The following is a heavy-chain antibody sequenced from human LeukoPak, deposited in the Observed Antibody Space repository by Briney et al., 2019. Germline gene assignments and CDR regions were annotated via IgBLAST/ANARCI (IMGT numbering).Heavy chain of an antibody. Sequence: GESLKISCKGSGYTFTSYWIGWVRQMPGKGLEWMGIIYPGDFDTRYSPSFQGQVTISADKSIGTAYLQWSSLKASDTAMYYCATSSGSYGYDAFDIWGQGTMVTVSS. D-gene: IGHD3-16*01. V-gene: IGHV5-51*01. J-gene: IGHJ3*02. CDR1: GYTFTSYW. CDR2: IYPGDFDT. CDR3: ATSSGSYGYDAFDI.